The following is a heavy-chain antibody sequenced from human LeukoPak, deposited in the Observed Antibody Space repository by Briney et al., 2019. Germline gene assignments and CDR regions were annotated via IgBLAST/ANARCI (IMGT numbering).Heavy chain of an antibody. D-gene: IGHD2-2*01. CDR3: ARDASPYCSSTSCYAH. V-gene: IGHV3-66*01. CDR1: GFTVSSNY. CDR2: IYSGGST. J-gene: IGHJ4*02. Sequence: GGSLRLSCAASGFTVSSNYMSWVRQAPGKGLEWVSVIYSGGSTYYADSVKGRFTISRDNSKNTLYLQMNSLRAEDTAVYYCARDASPYCSSTSCYAHWGQGTLVTVSS.